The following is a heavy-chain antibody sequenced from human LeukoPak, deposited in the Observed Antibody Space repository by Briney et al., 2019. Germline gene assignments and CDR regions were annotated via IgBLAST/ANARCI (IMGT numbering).Heavy chain of an antibody. CDR2: IKSKTDGGTT. CDR1: GFTFSNAW. V-gene: IGHV3-15*01. CDR3: TTGITMVRGVIHLIDY. Sequence: EGSLRLSCAASGFTFSNAWMSWVRQAPGKGLEWVGRIKSKTDGGTTDYAAPVKGRFTISRDDSKNTLYLQMNSLKTEDTAVYYCTTGITMVRGVIHLIDYWGQGTLVTVSS. D-gene: IGHD3-10*01. J-gene: IGHJ4*02.